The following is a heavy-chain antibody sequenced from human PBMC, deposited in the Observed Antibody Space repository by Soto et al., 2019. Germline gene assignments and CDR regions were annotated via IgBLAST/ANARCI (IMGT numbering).Heavy chain of an antibody. CDR2: INPSGGST. Sequence: ASVKGSCKASGYTFTSYHRHWVRQATGQGLEWMGIINPSGGSTSYAQKFQGRVTMTRDTSTSTVYMELSSLRSEDTAVYYCARDGYYDSSGYSLWDAFAIWGQGTMVTVSS. D-gene: IGHD3-22*01. CDR1: GYTFTSYH. V-gene: IGHV1-46*01. J-gene: IGHJ3*02. CDR3: ARDGYYDSSGYSLWDAFAI.